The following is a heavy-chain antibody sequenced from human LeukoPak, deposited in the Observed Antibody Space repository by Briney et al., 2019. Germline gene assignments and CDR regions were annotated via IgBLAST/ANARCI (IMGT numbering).Heavy chain of an antibody. D-gene: IGHD1-7*01. CDR1: GFNFWNFV. CDR3: AKTQNWNYISYYYYYMDV. V-gene: IGHV3-23*01. Sequence: GGSLRLSCATSGFNFWNFVVNWVRQAPGKGLERVSAISGEGAKTYYRDSVKGRFTISTDSGDNTVYLEMNNLTVEDTAVYYCAKTQNWNYISYYYYYMDVWGKGTAVTVSS. J-gene: IGHJ6*03. CDR2: ISGEGAKT.